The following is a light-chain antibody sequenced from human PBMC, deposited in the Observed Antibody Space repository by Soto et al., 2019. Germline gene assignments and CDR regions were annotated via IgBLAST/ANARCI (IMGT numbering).Light chain of an antibody. Sequence: DIQMTQSPSFLSASVGDRVTISCRASQSINTYLNWYQHKPGKAPKLLIYGTSDLQSGVPSRFSGGGSGTDVTLTISSLHPEDFATYYCHQSFSTLLFTFGQGTRLEFK. CDR2: GTS. J-gene: IGKJ5*01. CDR3: HQSFSTLLFT. V-gene: IGKV1-39*01. CDR1: QSINTY.